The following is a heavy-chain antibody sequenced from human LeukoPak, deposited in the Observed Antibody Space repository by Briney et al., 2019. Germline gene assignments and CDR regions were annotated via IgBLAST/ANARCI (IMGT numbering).Heavy chain of an antibody. V-gene: IGHV3-11*04. CDR1: GFTFSDYY. CDR3: ARERMYSGSGSTYPYYDY. D-gene: IGHD3-10*01. J-gene: IGHJ4*02. CDR2: ISSSGSTI. Sequence: GGSLRLSCAASGFTFSDYYMSWIRQAPGKGLEWVSYISSSGSTIYYADSVKGRFTISRDNAKNSLYLQMNSLRAEDTAEYFCARERMYSGSGSTYPYYDYWGQGTLVTVSS.